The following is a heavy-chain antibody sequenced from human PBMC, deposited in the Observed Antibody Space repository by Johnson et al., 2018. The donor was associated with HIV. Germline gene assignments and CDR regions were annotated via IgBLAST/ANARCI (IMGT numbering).Heavy chain of an antibody. V-gene: IGHV3-30*03. Sequence: VQLVESGGGVVQPGRSLRLSCAASGFTFSNYGMHWVRQAPGKGLEWVAVISYDGSNKYYADSVKGRFTISRDNSKNTLYLQMNSLRAEDTAVYYCARDLGTRDFWSGYSGAFDIWGRGTMVTVSS. CDR2: ISYDGSNK. CDR1: GFTFSNYG. D-gene: IGHD3-3*01. CDR3: ARDLGTRDFWSGYSGAFDI. J-gene: IGHJ3*02.